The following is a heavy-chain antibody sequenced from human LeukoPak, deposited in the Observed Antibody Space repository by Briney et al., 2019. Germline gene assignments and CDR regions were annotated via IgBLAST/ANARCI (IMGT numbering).Heavy chain of an antibody. V-gene: IGHV4-39*01. CDR1: GGSISSSSYY. CDR3: ARPGVRTKEGPLFKTSHPYYMDV. J-gene: IGHJ6*03. Sequence: PSETLSLTCTVSGGSISSSSYYWGWIRQPPGKGLEWIGSIYYSGSTYYNPSLKSRVTISVDTSKNQFSLKLSSVTAADTAVYYCARPGVRTKEGPLFKTSHPYYMDVWGKGTTVTVSS. CDR2: IYYSGST. D-gene: IGHD1-7*01.